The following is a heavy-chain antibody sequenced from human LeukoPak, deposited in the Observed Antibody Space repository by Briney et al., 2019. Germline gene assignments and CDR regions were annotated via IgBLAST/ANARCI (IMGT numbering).Heavy chain of an antibody. J-gene: IGHJ4*02. CDR3: AKGPSFSGSLDY. CDR2: ISWNSGSI. D-gene: IGHD3-22*01. V-gene: IGHV3-9*01. CDR1: GFTFDDYA. Sequence: PGRSLRLSCAASGFTFDDYAMHWVRQAPGKGLEWVSGISWNSGSIGYADSVKGRFTISRDNAKNSLYLQMNSLRAEDTALYYCAKGPSFSGSLDYWGQGTLVTVSS.